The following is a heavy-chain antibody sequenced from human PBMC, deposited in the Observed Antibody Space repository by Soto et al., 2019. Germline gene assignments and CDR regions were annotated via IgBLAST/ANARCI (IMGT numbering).Heavy chain of an antibody. J-gene: IGHJ4*02. CDR1: GFTFSNYA. CDR2: VNAGGSST. CDR3: AKGSASGSPYYFDF. D-gene: IGHD6-25*01. Sequence: GGSLRLSCAASGFTFSNYAMSWVRQPPGKGLQWVSAVNAGGSSTYHADSVRGRFTISRDNSKNTLFPQMNRLRADDTAVYYCAKGSASGSPYYFDFWGPGTLVNVSS. V-gene: IGHV3-23*01.